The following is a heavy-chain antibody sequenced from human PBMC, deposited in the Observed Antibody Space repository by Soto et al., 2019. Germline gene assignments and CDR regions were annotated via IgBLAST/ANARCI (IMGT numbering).Heavy chain of an antibody. D-gene: IGHD2-2*01. V-gene: IGHV4-59*01. CDR1: GGSISSSS. J-gene: IGHJ4*02. Sequence: ASETLSLTCTVSGGSISSSSWSWIRQPPGRGLEWIGYIYNNGRTDYNPSLKSRVTISVDPSKNHFSLKLSSVTPADTAVYYCARARFCTSTSCYHYFDFWGQGTLVTVSS. CDR2: IYNNGRT. CDR3: ARARFCTSTSCYHYFDF.